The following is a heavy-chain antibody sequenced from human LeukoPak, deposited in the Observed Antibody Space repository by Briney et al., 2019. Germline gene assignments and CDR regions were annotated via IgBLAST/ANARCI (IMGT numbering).Heavy chain of an antibody. V-gene: IGHV3-21*01. Sequence: GGSLRLSCAASGFTFSSYSMNWVRQASGKGLEWVSSISSSSSYMYYADSVKGRFTISRDNAKNSLYLHMNSLRAEDTAVYYCARYCSGGSCYQLMERQGYWGQGTLVTVSS. CDR3: ARYCSGGSCYQLMERQGY. CDR2: ISSSSSYM. D-gene: IGHD2-15*01. J-gene: IGHJ4*02. CDR1: GFTFSSYS.